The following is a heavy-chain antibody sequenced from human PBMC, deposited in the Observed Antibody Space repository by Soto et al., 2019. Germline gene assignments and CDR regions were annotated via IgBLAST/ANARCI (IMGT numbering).Heavy chain of an antibody. J-gene: IGHJ4*02. CDR2: ISWDGGST. Sequence: PGGSLRLSCAASGFTFDDYTMHWVRQAPGKGLEWVSLISWDGGSTYYADSVKGRFTISRDNSKNSLYLQMNSLRTEDTALYYCAKDYGSGSYGYDYWGQGTLVTVSS. V-gene: IGHV3-43*01. D-gene: IGHD3-10*01. CDR1: GFTFDDYT. CDR3: AKDYGSGSYGYDY.